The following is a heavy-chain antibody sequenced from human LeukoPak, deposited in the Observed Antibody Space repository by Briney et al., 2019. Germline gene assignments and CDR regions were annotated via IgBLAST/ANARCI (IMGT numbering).Heavy chain of an antibody. J-gene: IGHJ4*02. CDR3: ARSEDYFDY. CDR1: GFTFSNYW. CDR2: ISSSSSTI. V-gene: IGHV3-48*01. Sequence: GGSLRLSCAASGFTFSNYWMHWVRQAPGKGLEWVSYISSSSSTIYYADSVKGRFTISRDNAKNSLYLQMNSLRAEDTAVYYCARSEDYFDYWGQGTLVTVSS.